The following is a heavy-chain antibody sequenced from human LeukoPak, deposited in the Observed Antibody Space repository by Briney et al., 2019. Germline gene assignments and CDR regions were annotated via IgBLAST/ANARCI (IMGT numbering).Heavy chain of an antibody. Sequence: GGPLRLSCAASGFTFSAYVMSWVRQAPGKGLEWVSVISGSGRTTYYADSVKGRFTISRDNSKNTLYLQMNSLRAEDTALYYCAKDLGDGYYYGMDVWGQGTTVTVSS. CDR1: GFTFSAYV. CDR2: ISGSGRTT. J-gene: IGHJ6*02. CDR3: AKDLGDGYYYGMDV. D-gene: IGHD5-24*01. V-gene: IGHV3-23*01.